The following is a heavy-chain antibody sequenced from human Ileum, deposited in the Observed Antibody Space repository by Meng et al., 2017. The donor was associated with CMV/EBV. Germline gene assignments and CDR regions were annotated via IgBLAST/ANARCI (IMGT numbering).Heavy chain of an antibody. J-gene: IGHJ5*02. Sequence: SGPGLVNPIHTVSLICTYSGVSLRTADFSWTSIHQSPVKGPEWIGYIYYSGSTYYNPSLKSQLTIALDTSKNQFSLRLTSVTDADTGVYYCATEYSASPGWFDPWGQGTLVTVSS. D-gene: IGHD5-12*01. CDR1: GVSLRTADFS. CDR2: IYYSGST. CDR3: ATEYSASPGWFDP. V-gene: IGHV4-30-4*08.